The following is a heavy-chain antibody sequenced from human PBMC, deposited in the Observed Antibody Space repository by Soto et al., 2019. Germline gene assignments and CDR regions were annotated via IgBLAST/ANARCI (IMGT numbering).Heavy chain of an antibody. Sequence: ELQPVESGGGLVKPGGSLRLSCAVPGFTLSNAWMNWVRQAPGRGLEWVGRIKDKSNGGTIDYAAPVKGRFTISRDDSKNTLFLQMNSLKTEDTAVYYCTIPPPDTPMVTHYYYYAMDVWGQGTTVIVSS. CDR1: GFTLSNAW. V-gene: IGHV3-15*07. D-gene: IGHD5-18*01. CDR2: IKDKSNGGTI. J-gene: IGHJ6*02. CDR3: TIPPPDTPMVTHYYYYAMDV.